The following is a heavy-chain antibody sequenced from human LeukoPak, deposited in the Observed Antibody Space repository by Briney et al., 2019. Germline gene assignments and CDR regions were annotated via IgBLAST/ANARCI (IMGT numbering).Heavy chain of an antibody. CDR2: IYHSGST. V-gene: IGHV4-38-2*02. Sequence: SETLSLTCTVSGYSISSGYYWGWIRLPPGKGLEWIGSIYHSGSTYYNPSLKSRVTISVDTSKNQFSLKLSSVTAADTAVYYCAKGIPSSYYDSSGPFDYWGQGTLVTVSS. D-gene: IGHD3-22*01. CDR3: AKGIPSSYYDSSGPFDY. CDR1: GYSISSGYY. J-gene: IGHJ4*02.